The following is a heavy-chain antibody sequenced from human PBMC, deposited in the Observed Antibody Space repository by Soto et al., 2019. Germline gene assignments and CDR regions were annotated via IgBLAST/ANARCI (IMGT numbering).Heavy chain of an antibody. CDR2: IYYSGST. Sequence: SETLSLTCTVSGGSISSYYWSWIRQPPGKGLEWIGYIYYSGSTNYNPPHKSRDTISVDTSKNQFSLKMSSVTAADTAVYYCASGCIVWGVIITWNWFVPLGQGTLFTVSS. D-gene: IGHD3-10*01. J-gene: IGHJ5*02. V-gene: IGHV4-59*08. CDR1: GGSISSYY. CDR3: ASGCIVWGVIITWNWFVP.